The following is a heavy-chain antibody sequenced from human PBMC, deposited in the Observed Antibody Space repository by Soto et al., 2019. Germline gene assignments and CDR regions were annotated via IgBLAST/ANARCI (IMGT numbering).Heavy chain of an antibody. CDR1: GYTFTSYG. D-gene: IGHD3-22*01. Sequence: QVQLVQSGAEVKKPGASVKVSCKASGYTFTSYGISWVRQAPGQGLEWMGWISAYNGNTNYAQKLQGRVTMTTDTPTSTAYMELRSLRSDDTAVYYCARRGYYDSSGYYNTFDYWGQGTLVTVSS. V-gene: IGHV1-18*01. CDR3: ARRGYYDSSGYYNTFDY. J-gene: IGHJ4*02. CDR2: ISAYNGNT.